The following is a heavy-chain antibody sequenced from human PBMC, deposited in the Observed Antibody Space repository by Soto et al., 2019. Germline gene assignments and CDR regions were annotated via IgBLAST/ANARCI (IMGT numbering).Heavy chain of an antibody. CDR1: GGTFSSYA. CDR3: AREFGGGVITQNFDY. V-gene: IGHV1-69*01. Sequence: QVQLVQSGAEVKKPGSSVKVSCKASGGTFSSYAISWVRQAPGQGLEWMGGIIPIFGTANYAQKFQGRVTITAEEYTSTAYMELSSLRSEDTAVYYCAREFGGGVITQNFDYWGQGTLVTVSS. CDR2: IIPIFGTA. J-gene: IGHJ4*02. D-gene: IGHD3-16*02.